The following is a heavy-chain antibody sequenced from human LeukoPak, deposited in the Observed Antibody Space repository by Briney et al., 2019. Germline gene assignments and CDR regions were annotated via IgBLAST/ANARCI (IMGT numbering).Heavy chain of an antibody. J-gene: IGHJ4*02. CDR1: GFTFSNFA. D-gene: IGHD6-19*01. CDR3: AKDMPGGRLVLSGAFDY. Sequence: GGSLRLSCAVSGFTFSNFAMSWVRQAPGKGLEWVSVISWNSGSIGYADSVKGRFTISRDNAKNSLYLQMNSLRAEDTALYYCAKDMPGGRLVLSGAFDYWGQGTLVTVSS. CDR2: ISWNSGSI. V-gene: IGHV3-9*01.